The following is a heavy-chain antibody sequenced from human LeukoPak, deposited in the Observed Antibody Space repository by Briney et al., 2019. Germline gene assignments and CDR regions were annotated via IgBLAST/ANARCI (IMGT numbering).Heavy chain of an antibody. CDR1: GFTVSSNF. CDR2: IYSGGST. D-gene: IGHD6-19*01. Sequence: GGSLRLSCAASGFTVSSNFMSWVRQAPGKGLEWVSVIYSGGSTYYADSVMGRFTISRGTSKNTLYLQMNSLRAEDTAVYYCARETRLGLYYYGMDVWGQGTTVTVSS. J-gene: IGHJ6*02. V-gene: IGHV3-66*01. CDR3: ARETRLGLYYYGMDV.